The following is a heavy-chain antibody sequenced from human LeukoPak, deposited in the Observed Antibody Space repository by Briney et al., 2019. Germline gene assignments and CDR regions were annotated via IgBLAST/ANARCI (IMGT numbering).Heavy chain of an antibody. V-gene: IGHV1-2*02. CDR3: ARDSFLYCSSTSCYRRSWNWFDP. D-gene: IGHD2-2*02. J-gene: IGHJ5*02. CDR2: INPNSGGT. CDR1: GYTFTSYA. Sequence: WASVKVSCKASGYTFTSYAMHWVRQAPGQGLEWMGWINPNSGGTNYAQKFQGRVTMTRDTSISAAYMELSRLRSDDTAVYYCARDSFLYCSSTSCYRRSWNWFDPWGQGTLVTVSS.